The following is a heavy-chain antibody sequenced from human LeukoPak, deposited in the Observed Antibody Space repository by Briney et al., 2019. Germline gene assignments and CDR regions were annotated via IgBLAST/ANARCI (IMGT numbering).Heavy chain of an antibody. CDR3: ARDLRYYYDSSGYYYDGHAFDI. CDR1: GGPISSYY. J-gene: IGHJ3*02. V-gene: IGHV4-4*07. CDR2: IYTSGST. Sequence: PSETLSLTCTVSGGPISSYYWIWLRQPAGKGLEWIGRIYTSGSTNYNPSLKRRVTMSVDTSKIPFSLKLSSVTAADTAVYYCARDLRYYYDSSGYYYDGHAFDIWGQGTMVTVSS. D-gene: IGHD3-22*01.